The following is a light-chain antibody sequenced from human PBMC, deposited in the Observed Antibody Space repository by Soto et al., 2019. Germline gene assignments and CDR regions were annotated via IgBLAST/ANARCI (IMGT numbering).Light chain of an antibody. CDR1: QAIDTY. J-gene: IGKJ5*01. CDR3: QQLNSFPFI. Sequence: DIQLTQSPSFLSASVGDRVTITCRASQAIDTYLAWYQKKPGKAPKLLIYAASLLQSGVPSRFSGGGSGTEFTLTINSLQSEDFANYYCQQLNSFPFIFGQGTRLEIK. V-gene: IGKV1-9*01. CDR2: AAS.